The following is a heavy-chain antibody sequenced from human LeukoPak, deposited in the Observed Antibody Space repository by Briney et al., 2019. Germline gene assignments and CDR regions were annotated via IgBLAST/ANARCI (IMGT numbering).Heavy chain of an antibody. Sequence: ASVKVSCKASGGTFSSYAISWVRQAPGQGLEWMGWMNPNSGNTGYAQKFQGRVTMTRNTSISTAYMELSSLRSEDTAVYYCARGASPWLRFPSYYYYMDVWGKGTTVTISS. CDR1: GGTFSSYA. D-gene: IGHD5-12*01. CDR2: MNPNSGNT. J-gene: IGHJ6*03. V-gene: IGHV1-8*02. CDR3: ARGASPWLRFPSYYYYMDV.